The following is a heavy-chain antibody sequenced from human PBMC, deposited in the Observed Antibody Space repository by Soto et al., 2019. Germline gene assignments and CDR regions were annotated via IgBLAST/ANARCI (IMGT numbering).Heavy chain of an antibody. CDR3: AKRSSSWVFDY. Sequence: EVQLLESGGGLVQPGGSLRLSCAASGFTFSSYAMSWVRQAPGKGLEWVSVISGSGDSTYYADSVKGRFTISRDNSKNPLYLQMNSLGAEDTAVYYCAKRSSSWVFDYWGQGTLVTVSS. D-gene: IGHD6-13*01. V-gene: IGHV3-23*01. CDR2: ISGSGDST. CDR1: GFTFSSYA. J-gene: IGHJ4*02.